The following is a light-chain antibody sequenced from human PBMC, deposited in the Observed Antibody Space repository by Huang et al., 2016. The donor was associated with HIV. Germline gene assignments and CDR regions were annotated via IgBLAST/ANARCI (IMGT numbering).Light chain of an antibody. CDR2: GAS. CDR3: QQYITSPET. CDR1: QTVSSTY. Sequence: EIVLTQSPATLSLSPGDRATLPCRASQTVSSTYLAWYQQKPGQSPRLLLYGASSRATGIPDRFSGSGSGTDFTLTISRLEPEDFAVYYCQQYITSPETFGQGTKLEI. V-gene: IGKV3-20*01. J-gene: IGKJ2*01.